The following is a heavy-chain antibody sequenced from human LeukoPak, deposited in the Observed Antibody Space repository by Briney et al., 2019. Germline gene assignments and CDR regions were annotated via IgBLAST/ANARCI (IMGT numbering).Heavy chain of an antibody. J-gene: IGHJ5*02. CDR2: IIPIFGTA. CDR1: GGTFSSYA. D-gene: IGHD2-2*03. CDR3: ARVRDGYCSSTSCFNWFDP. V-gene: IGHV1-69*01. Sequence: ASVKVSCKASGGTFSSYAISWVRQAPGQGLEWMGGIIPIFGTANYAQKFQGRVTITADESTSTAYMELSGLRSEDTAVYYCARVRDGYCSSTSCFNWFDPWGQGTLVTVSS.